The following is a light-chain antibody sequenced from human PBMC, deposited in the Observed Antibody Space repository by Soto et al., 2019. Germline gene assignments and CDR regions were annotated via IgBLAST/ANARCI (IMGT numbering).Light chain of an antibody. CDR3: SSFTSSSTLPYV. Sequence: QSVLTQPASVSGSPGQSITISCTGTSSDVGTYNYVSWYQQHPGKAPKVMIYEVTNRPSGVSNRFSGSKSGNTASLTISGLQAEDEADYYCSSFTSSSTLPYVFGTGTKVTVL. V-gene: IGLV2-14*01. CDR2: EVT. J-gene: IGLJ1*01. CDR1: SSDVGTYNY.